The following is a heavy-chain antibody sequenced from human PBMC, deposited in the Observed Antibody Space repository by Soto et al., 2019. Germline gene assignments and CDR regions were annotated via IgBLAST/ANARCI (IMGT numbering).Heavy chain of an antibody. D-gene: IGHD3-22*01. CDR3: AKYYYDRSGSPLAFDY. CDR1: GFTFSEHA. CDR2: ISGSGGTT. V-gene: IGHV3-23*01. J-gene: IGHJ4*02. Sequence: GGSLRLSCAASGFTFSEHAMSWVRQAPGKGLEWVSAISGSGGTTHYADSVKGRVTISSDNSKDTVFLQMNSLRAEDTAVYSCAKYYYDRSGSPLAFDYWGQGPLVTV.